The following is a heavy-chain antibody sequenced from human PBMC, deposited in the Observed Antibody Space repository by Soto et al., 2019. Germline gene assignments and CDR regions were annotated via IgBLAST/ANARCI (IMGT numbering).Heavy chain of an antibody. Sequence: EVQLVESGGGLVQLGGSLTLSCEASGFTFRTYWMHWVRQAPGKGLVWVSRIKSDGRGTYYADSVEGRFTISRDNAQNTLYLQMNSLRAEDTGVYYCVRGDGDYHGGNGYLGRHWGQGTLVTVSS. CDR2: IKSDGRGT. CDR1: GFTFRTYW. D-gene: IGHD3-10*01. J-gene: IGHJ4*02. V-gene: IGHV3-74*01. CDR3: VRGDGDYHGGNGYLGRH.